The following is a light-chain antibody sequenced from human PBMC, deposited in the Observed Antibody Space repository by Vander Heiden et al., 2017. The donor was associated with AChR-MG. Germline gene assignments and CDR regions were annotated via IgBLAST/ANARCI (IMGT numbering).Light chain of an antibody. CDR3: NSYTSSSTWV. V-gene: IGLV2-14*01. CDR1: SSDVGGYNY. CDR2: DVS. Sequence: QSALTQPASVSGSPGQSITLSCIGTSSDVGGYNYVSWYQQHPGKAPKLMIYDVSNRPSGVSNRFSGSKSGNTASLTISGRQAEDEADYYCNSYTSSSTWVFGGGTKLTVL. J-gene: IGLJ3*02.